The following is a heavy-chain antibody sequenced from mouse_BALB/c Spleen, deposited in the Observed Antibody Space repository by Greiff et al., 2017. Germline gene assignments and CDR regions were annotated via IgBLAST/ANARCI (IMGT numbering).Heavy chain of an antibody. CDR2: INPGSGGT. CDR1: GYAFTNYW. D-gene: IGHD2-12*01. Sequence: QVQLQQSGAELVRPGTSVKVSCKASGYAFTNYWIEWVKQRPGQGLEWIGVINPGSGGTNYNEKFKGKATLTADKPSSTAYMQLSSLTSDDSAGYFCASSRYGADWGQGTLVTVSA. V-gene: IGHV1-54*01. CDR3: ASSRYGAD. J-gene: IGHJ3*01.